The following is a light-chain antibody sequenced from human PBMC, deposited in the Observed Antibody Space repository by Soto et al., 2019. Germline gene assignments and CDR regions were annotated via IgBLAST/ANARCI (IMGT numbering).Light chain of an antibody. CDR3: HRRSDCPQS. CDR1: QSVSSN. Sequence: EIVLTQSPATLSLSPGERATLSCRASQSVSSNLAWYQQKPGQAPRLLIYDASNRATGIPARFSGSGSGTYFTLTIIRLEHEVIAVYNCHRRSDCPQSFVQGTMLEIK. CDR2: DAS. J-gene: IGKJ2*01. V-gene: IGKV3-11*01.